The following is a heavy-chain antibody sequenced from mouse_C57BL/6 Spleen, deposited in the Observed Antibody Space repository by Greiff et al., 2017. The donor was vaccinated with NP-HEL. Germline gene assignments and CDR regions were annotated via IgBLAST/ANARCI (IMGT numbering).Heavy chain of an antibody. Sequence: VKLMESGDELVRPGTSVKVSCKASGYAFTNYLIAWVKQRPGQGLEWIGVINPGSGGTNYNEKFKGKATLTADKSSSTAYMQLSSLTSEDSAVYFSARVDSSGYLYWGQGTLVTVSA. J-gene: IGHJ3*01. V-gene: IGHV1-54*01. CDR3: ARVDSSGYLY. CDR2: INPGSGGT. D-gene: IGHD3-2*02. CDR1: GYAFTNYL.